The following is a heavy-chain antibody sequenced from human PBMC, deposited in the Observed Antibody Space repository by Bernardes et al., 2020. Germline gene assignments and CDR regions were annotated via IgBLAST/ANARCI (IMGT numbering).Heavy chain of an antibody. CDR3: ARAYPPKGLGYIAARPALYYGMDV. J-gene: IGHJ6*02. Sequence: SESLSLTCTVSGGSISSYYWSWIRQPPGKGLEWIGYIYYSGSTNYNPSLKSRVTISVDTSKNQFSLKLSSVTDADTAVYYCARAYPPKGLGYIAARPALYYGMDVWGQGTTVTVSS. CDR1: GGSISSYY. D-gene: IGHD6-6*01. CDR2: IYYSGST. V-gene: IGHV4-59*01.